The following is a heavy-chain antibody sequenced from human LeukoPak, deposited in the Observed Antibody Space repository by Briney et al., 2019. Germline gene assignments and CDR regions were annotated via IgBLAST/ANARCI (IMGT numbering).Heavy chain of an antibody. CDR1: GYTFTSYG. J-gene: IGHJ4*02. CDR2: ISAYNGNT. V-gene: IGHV1-18*01. Sequence: GASVKVSCKASGYTFTSYGISWVRQAPGQGLEWMGWISAYNGNTNYAQKLQGRVTMTADTSTSTAYMELSSLRSEDTAVYYCARNHQVGRWLQFNYWGQGTLVTVSS. D-gene: IGHD5-24*01. CDR3: ARNHQVGRWLQFNY.